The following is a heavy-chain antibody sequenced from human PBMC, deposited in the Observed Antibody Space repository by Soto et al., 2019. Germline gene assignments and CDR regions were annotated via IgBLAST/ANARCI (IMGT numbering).Heavy chain of an antibody. V-gene: IGHV4-59*08. J-gene: IGHJ4*02. CDR1: GGSISSYY. D-gene: IGHD2-15*01. CDR2: ISYSGST. CDR3: ARQDCSGNKCYRHFEY. Sequence: SETLSLTCTVSGGSISSYYWSWIRQPPGKGLEWIGYISYSGSTNYNPSLKSRVTISVDTSKNQFSLKVTSVTAADTAIYYCARQDCSGNKCYRHFEYWGQGTLVTVSS.